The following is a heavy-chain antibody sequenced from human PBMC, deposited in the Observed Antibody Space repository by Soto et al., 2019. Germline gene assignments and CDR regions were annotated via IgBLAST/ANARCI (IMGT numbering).Heavy chain of an antibody. Sequence: QVHLVQSGAEVKKPGASVKVSCKASGYTFTGYYMHWVRQAPGQGLEWMGWINPNSGGTNYAQEFQGRVTMPRDTSISTAYMELRRLRSDDAAVDYCASDSRLWFVELYQDWYFDLLGGGTLVTVSS. V-gene: IGHV1-2*02. D-gene: IGHD3-10*01. CDR2: INPNSGGT. CDR1: GYTFTGYY. CDR3: ASDSRLWFVELYQDWYFDL. J-gene: IGHJ2*01.